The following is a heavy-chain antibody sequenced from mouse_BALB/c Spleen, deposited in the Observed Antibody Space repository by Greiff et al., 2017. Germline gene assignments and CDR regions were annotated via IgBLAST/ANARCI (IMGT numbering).Heavy chain of an antibody. CDR1: GYTLSSYW. D-gene: IGHD2-3*01. V-gene: IGHV1-9*01. CDR3: ARLDGYYEDY. Sequence: VQLQQSGAELMQPGASVKISCKATGYTLSSYWIEWVKQRPGHGLEWIGEILPGSGSTNYNEKFKGKATFTADTSSNTGYMQLSSLTSEASAVYYCARLDGYYEDYWGQGTSVTVSS. J-gene: IGHJ4*01. CDR2: ILPGSGST.